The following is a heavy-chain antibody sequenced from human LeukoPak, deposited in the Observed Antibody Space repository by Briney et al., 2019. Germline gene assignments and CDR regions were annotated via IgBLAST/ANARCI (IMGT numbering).Heavy chain of an antibody. CDR3: ARGDFWSGGYYYYYMDA. V-gene: IGHV4-30-4*08. D-gene: IGHD3-3*01. CDR1: GGSISSDDYY. CDR2: IYYSGST. Sequence: SQTLSLTCTVSGGSISSDDYYWSWIRQPPGKGLEWIGYIYYSGSTYYNPSLKSRVTISVDTSKNQFSLKLSSVTAADTAVYYCARGDFWSGGYYYYYMDAWGKGTTVTVSS. J-gene: IGHJ6*03.